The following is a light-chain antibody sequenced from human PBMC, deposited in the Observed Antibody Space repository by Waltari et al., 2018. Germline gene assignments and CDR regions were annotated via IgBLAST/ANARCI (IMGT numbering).Light chain of an antibody. J-gene: IGLJ2*01. CDR1: NLGDKY. CDR3: QAWDSSTHVV. V-gene: IGLV3-1*01. Sequence: SYELTQPPSVSVSPGQTASLTCSGDNLGDKYACWYQQKPGQSPVLVIYQDSKRPSGIPERFSGSNSGNTATLTISGTQAMDEADYYCQAWDSSTHVVFGGGTKLTVL. CDR2: QDS.